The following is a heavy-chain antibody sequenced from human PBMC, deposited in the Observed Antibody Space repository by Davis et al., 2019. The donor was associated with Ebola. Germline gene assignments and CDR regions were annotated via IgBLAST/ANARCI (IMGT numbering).Heavy chain of an antibody. J-gene: IGHJ4*02. Sequence: PSETLSLTCAVYGGSFSGYYWSWIRQPPGKGLEWIGEINHSGSTNYNPSLKSRVTISVDTSKNQFSLKLSSVTAADTAVYYCARGWNCTNGVCYTHYFDYWGQGTLVTVSS. D-gene: IGHD2-8*01. V-gene: IGHV4-34*01. CDR1: GGSFSGYY. CDR3: ARGWNCTNGVCYTHYFDY. CDR2: INHSGST.